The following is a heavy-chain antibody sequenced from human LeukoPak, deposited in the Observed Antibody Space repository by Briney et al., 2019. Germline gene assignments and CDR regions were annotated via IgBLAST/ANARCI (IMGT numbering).Heavy chain of an antibody. V-gene: IGHV1-8*03. CDR2: VNLKSGNT. CDR1: GYAFTRYD. CDR3: ARVDGSPDS. D-gene: IGHD2-15*01. J-gene: IGHJ4*02. Sequence: ASVKVSCEAPGYAFTRYDINWVRQATGQGLEWMGWVNLKSGNTGSAQKFQGRVTITRDTSINTAYMELSSLRPEDTGVYYCARVDGSPDSWGQGTLVTVSS.